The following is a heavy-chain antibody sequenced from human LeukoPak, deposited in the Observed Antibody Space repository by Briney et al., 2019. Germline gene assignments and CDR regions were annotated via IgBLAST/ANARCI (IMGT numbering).Heavy chain of an antibody. CDR2: TNQEGSEK. CDR3: AKDGGGFIAVAGIVYFDY. Sequence: GGSLRLSCAASGFTISTYWMSWVRQAPGKGLEWVANTNQEGSEKYYVDSVKGRFTISRDNAKNSLYLQMNSLRAEDTALYYCAKDGGGFIAVAGIVYFDYWGQGTLVTVSS. D-gene: IGHD6-19*01. J-gene: IGHJ4*02. CDR1: GFTISTYW. V-gene: IGHV3-7*03.